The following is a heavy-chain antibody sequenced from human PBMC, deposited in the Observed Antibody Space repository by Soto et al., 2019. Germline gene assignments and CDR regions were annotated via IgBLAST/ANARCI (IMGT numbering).Heavy chain of an antibody. CDR1: GGSISPYY. CDR2: IYYRGST. D-gene: IGHD4-17*01. J-gene: IGHJ6*02. V-gene: IGHV4-59*01. CDR3: ARDLRFQGHDYADYLGYGMDV. Sequence: KTSETLSLTCTVSGGSISPYYWSWIRQFPGKGLEWLGYIYYRGSTDYNPSLKSRVTISVDTSKNQFSLNLSSVTAADTAVYYCARDLRFQGHDYADYLGYGMDVWGQGTTVTVSS.